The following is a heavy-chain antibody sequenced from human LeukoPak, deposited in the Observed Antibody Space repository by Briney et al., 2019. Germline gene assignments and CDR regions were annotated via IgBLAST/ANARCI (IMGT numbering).Heavy chain of an antibody. J-gene: IGHJ3*01. CDR3: ARDGGERGNSAFDV. D-gene: IGHD3-16*01. Sequence: GGSLRLSCAASGFTLTDQYMDWVRQAPGKGLEWIGRSRNKANSYSTEYAASVKDRFVISRDDSGNLMYLQMYSLKIDDTAVYFCARDGGERGNSAFDVWGQGTEVTVSS. CDR2: SRNKANSYST. CDR1: GFTLTDQY. V-gene: IGHV3-72*01.